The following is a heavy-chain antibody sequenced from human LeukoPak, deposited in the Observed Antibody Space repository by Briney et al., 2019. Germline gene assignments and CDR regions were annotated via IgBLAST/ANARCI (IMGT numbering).Heavy chain of an antibody. J-gene: IGHJ6*02. V-gene: IGHV3-74*01. CDR1: GFSFSSHW. CDR3: ARDTSRTMDV. CDR2: INTDGSTT. Sequence: PGGSLRLSCAASGFSFSSHWMHWVRQAPAKGLVWVSIINTDGSTTRYADSVEGRFTISRDNARNTLYLEMNSPRVEDTAVYFCARDTSRTMDVWGQGTTVTV.